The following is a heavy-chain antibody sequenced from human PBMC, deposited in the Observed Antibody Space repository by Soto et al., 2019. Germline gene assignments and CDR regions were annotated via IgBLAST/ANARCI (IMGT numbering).Heavy chain of an antibody. CDR1: GFTFSSYS. Sequence: EVQLVESGGGLVKPGGSLRLSCAASGFTFSSYSMNWVRQAPGKGLEWVSSISSSSSYIYYADSVKGRFTISRDNAKNSLYLQMNSLRAEDTAVYYCARDGEYSGYDLGAFDIWGQGTMVTVSS. CDR2: ISSSSSYI. J-gene: IGHJ3*02. D-gene: IGHD5-12*01. CDR3: ARDGEYSGYDLGAFDI. V-gene: IGHV3-21*01.